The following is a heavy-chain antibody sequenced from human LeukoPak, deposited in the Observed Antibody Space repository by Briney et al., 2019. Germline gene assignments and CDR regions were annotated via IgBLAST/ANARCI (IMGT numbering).Heavy chain of an antibody. CDR3: ARDRRGEKDFDV. V-gene: IGHV3-53*04. CDR1: GISVSNDY. Sequence: GGSLRLSCAASGISVSNDYMSWVRQAPGKGLEWVSAIYADGYTRDAASVKGRFSISRHNSKNTVYLQMDNLRPEDTAVYYCARDRRGEKDFDVWGPGTMVTVSS. J-gene: IGHJ3*01. CDR2: IYADGYT.